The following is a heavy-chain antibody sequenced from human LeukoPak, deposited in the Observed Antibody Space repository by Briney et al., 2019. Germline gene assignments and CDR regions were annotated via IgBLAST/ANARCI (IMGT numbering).Heavy chain of an antibody. CDR3: ARDRRGEKDFDV. V-gene: IGHV3-53*04. CDR1: GISVSNDY. Sequence: GGSLRLSCAASGISVSNDYMSWVRQAPGKGLEWVSAIYADGYTRDAASVKGRFSISRHNSKNTVYLQMDNLRPEDTAVYYCARDRRGEKDFDVWGPGTMVTVSS. J-gene: IGHJ3*01. CDR2: IYADGYT.